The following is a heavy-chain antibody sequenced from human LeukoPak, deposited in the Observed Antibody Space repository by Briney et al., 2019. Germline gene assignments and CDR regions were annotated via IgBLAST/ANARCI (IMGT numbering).Heavy chain of an antibody. V-gene: IGHV3-48*01. Sequence: GGSLRLSCAASGFTFSSYSMNWVRQAPGKGLEWVSYISSSSSTIYYADSVKGRFTISRDNAKNSLYLQMNSLRAEDTAVYYCARDPKDYGDYWGADYWGQGTLVTVSS. CDR3: ARDPKDYGDYWGADY. J-gene: IGHJ4*02. D-gene: IGHD4-17*01. CDR1: GFTFSSYS. CDR2: ISSSSSTI.